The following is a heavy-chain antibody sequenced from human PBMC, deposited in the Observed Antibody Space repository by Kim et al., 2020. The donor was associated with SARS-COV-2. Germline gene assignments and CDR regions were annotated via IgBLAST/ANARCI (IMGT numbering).Heavy chain of an antibody. Sequence: SVKVSCKASGGTFSSYAISWVRQAPGQGLEWMGRIIPILGIANYAQKFQGRVTITADKSTSTAYMELSSLRSEDTAVYYCARDEVEMATIVFDYWGQGTLVTVSS. V-gene: IGHV1-69*04. J-gene: IGHJ4*02. CDR1: GGTFSSYA. CDR3: ARDEVEMATIVFDY. D-gene: IGHD5-12*01. CDR2: IIPILGIA.